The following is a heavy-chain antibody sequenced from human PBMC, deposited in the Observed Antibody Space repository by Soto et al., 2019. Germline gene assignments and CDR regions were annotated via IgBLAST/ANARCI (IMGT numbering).Heavy chain of an antibody. CDR1: GYSFNRYY. CDR3: ARLSRATVATPAAFDY. Sequence: GESLKISCKGSGYSFNRYYIAWVRQVPGKGLEWMGIVHPGDSDTRYSPSFQGQVTMSADRSISTAYLQWSSLKASDTAIYYCARLSRATVATPAAFDYWGQGTLVTVSS. CDR2: VHPGDSDT. V-gene: IGHV5-51*01. D-gene: IGHD4-17*01. J-gene: IGHJ4*02.